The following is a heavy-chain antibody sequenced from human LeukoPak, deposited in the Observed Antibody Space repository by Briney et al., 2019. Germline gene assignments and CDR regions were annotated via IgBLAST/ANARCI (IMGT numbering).Heavy chain of an antibody. Sequence: GASVKVSCKASGGTFSSYYIRWVRQAPGQGLEWMGGIIPIFGTANYAQKFQGRVTITTDESTSTAYMELSSLRSEDTAVYYCARSKYQLLYYYMDVWGKETTVTVSS. CDR2: IIPIFGTA. CDR3: ARSKYQLLYYYMDV. D-gene: IGHD2-2*01. J-gene: IGHJ6*03. CDR1: GGTFSSYY. V-gene: IGHV1-69*05.